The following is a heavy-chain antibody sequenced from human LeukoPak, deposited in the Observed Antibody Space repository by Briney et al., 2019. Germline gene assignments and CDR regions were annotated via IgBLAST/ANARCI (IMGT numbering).Heavy chain of an antibody. J-gene: IGHJ4*02. CDR1: GYSISSGYY. D-gene: IGHD2-15*01. CDR2: IYHSGST. CDR3: ARQRVVVAASTFDY. V-gene: IGHV4-38-2*02. Sequence: SETLSLTCTVSGYSISSGYYWGWIRQPPGKGLEWIGSIYHSGSTYYNPSLKSRVTISVDTSKNQFSPKLSSVTAADTAVYYCARQRVVVAASTFDYWGQGTLVTVSS.